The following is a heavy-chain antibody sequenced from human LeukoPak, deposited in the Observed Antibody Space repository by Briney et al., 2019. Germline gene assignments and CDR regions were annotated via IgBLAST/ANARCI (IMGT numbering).Heavy chain of an antibody. V-gene: IGHV4-59*12. CDR3: ARVHGGYMDV. CDR2: IYYSGST. CDR1: GGSISSYY. Sequence: SETLSLTCTVSGGSISSYYWSWIRQPPGKGLEWIGYIYYSGSTNYNPSLKSRVTISVDTSKNQFSLQLNSVTPEDTAVYYCARVHGGYMDVWGKGTTVTVSS. J-gene: IGHJ6*03. D-gene: IGHD3-16*01.